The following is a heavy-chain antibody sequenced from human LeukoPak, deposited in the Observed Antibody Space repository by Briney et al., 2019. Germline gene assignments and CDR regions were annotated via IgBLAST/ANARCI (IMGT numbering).Heavy chain of an antibody. D-gene: IGHD4-23*01. Sequence: GGSLRLSCAASGFTFSSNWMSWVRQAXXXXXXWVANIKHDGSEKYYVDSVKGRFTISRDNAKNSLFLQMNSLRAEDTAVYYCVSRLRWPNFDYWGQGTLVTVSS. J-gene: IGHJ4*02. CDR2: IKHDGSEK. CDR3: VSRLRWPNFDY. CDR1: GFTFSSNW. V-gene: IGHV3-7*01.